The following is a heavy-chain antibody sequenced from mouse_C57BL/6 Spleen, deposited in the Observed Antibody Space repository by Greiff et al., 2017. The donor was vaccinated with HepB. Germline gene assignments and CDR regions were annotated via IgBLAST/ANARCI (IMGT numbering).Heavy chain of an antibody. CDR2: INPSNGGT. V-gene: IGHV1-53*01. Sequence: VQLPQPGTELVKPGASVKLSCTASGYTFTSYWMHWVKQRPGQGLEWIGNINPSNGGTNYNEKFKSKATLTVDKSSSTAYMQLSSLTSEDSAVYYCARHRLRSYWYFDVWGTGTKVAVSS. CDR3: ARHRLRSYWYFDV. J-gene: IGHJ1*03. D-gene: IGHD1-1*01. CDR1: GYTFTSYW.